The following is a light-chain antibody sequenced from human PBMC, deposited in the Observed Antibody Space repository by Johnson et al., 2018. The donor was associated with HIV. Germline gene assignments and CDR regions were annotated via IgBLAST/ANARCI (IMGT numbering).Light chain of an antibody. Sequence: QSVLTQPPSVSAAPGQKVTISCSGSSSKIGNKYVSWYQQLQGTAPKARIYDNSTRPSGIPDRVSGYKSGTSATMGITGLQTGDEAEYYCGTWDSSLSAAVFGTGTKVTVL. V-gene: IGLV1-51*01. J-gene: IGLJ1*01. CDR1: SSKIGNKY. CDR3: GTWDSSLSAAV. CDR2: DNS.